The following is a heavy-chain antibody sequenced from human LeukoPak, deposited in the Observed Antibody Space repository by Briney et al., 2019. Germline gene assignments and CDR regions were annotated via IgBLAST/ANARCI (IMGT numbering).Heavy chain of an antibody. CDR1: GFTFSSYA. V-gene: IGHV3-30-3*01. CDR2: ISYDGSNK. CDR3: AGGSGWVTDS. J-gene: IGHJ4*02. D-gene: IGHD6-19*01. Sequence: GGSLRLSCAASGFTFSSYAMHWVRQAPGKGLEWVAVISYDGSNKYYADSVKGRFTISRDNAKNSLYLQMNSLRAEDTAVYFCAGGSGWVTDSWGQGTLVTVSA.